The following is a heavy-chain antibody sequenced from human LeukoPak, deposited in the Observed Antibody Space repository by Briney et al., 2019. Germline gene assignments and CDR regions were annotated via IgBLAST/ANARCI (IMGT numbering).Heavy chain of an antibody. CDR1: GGSISSSSYY. V-gene: IGHV4-39*01. CDR2: IYYSGST. D-gene: IGHD6-19*01. CDR3: ARHGQQQYSSGWYGGYFDY. J-gene: IGHJ4*02. Sequence: PSETLSLTCTVSGGSISSSSYYWGWIRQPPGEGLEWIGSIYYSGSTYYNPSLKSRVTISVDTSKNQFSLKLSSVTAADTAVYYCARHGQQQYSSGWYGGYFDYWGQGTLVTVSS.